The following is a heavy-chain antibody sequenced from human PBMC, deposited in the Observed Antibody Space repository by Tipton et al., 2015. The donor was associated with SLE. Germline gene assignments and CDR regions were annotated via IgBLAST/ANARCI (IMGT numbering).Heavy chain of an antibody. CDR2: IYYSGST. CDR3: ARSAGYGSNWAHFDY. D-gene: IGHD6-13*01. J-gene: IGHJ4*02. V-gene: IGHV4-59*11. CDR1: GGSISSHY. Sequence: LRLSCTVSGGSISSHYWSWIRQPPGKGLEWIGYIYYSGSTNYNPPPKSRVTISVDTSKNQFSLKLSSVTAADTAVYYCARSAGYGSNWAHFDYWGQGTLVTVSS.